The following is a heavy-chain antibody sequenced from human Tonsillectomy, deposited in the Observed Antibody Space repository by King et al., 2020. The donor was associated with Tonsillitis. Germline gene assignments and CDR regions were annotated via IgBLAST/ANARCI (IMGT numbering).Heavy chain of an antibody. J-gene: IGHJ4*02. CDR2: IYWNDDK. CDR1: GFSLTASGMG. CDR3: AHPPWAYFYGSGSYFFAY. V-gene: IGHV2-5*01. Sequence: TLKESGPTLVKPTQTLTLTCAFSGFSLTASGMGVGWIRQPPGKALEWLALIYWNDDKRYSPSLKSRLTITKDTSKNQVVLTMTNMDPVDTTTYYCAHPPWAYFYGSGSYFFAYWGQGTLVTVSS. D-gene: IGHD3-10*01.